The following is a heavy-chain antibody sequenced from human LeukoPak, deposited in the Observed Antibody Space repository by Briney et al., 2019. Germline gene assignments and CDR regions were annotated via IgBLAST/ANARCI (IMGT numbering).Heavy chain of an antibody. CDR3: ARWMTTVITPDY. CDR1: GYTFTAYY. V-gene: IGHV1-2*02. CDR2: TNPNSGGT. J-gene: IGHJ4*02. Sequence: ASVKVSCKASGYTFTAYYLHWVRQAPGQGLEWMGWTNPNSGGTNYAQKFQGRVTMTRDTSISTAYMELSRLRSDDTAVYYCARWMTTVITPDYWGQGTLVTVSS. D-gene: IGHD4-11*01.